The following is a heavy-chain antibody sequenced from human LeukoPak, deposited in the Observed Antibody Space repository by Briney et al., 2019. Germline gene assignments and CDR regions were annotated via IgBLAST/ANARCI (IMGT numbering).Heavy chain of an antibody. CDR2: INPNSGGT. Sequence: ASMKVSCKASGYTLSDYYIHWVRQAPGQGLEWMGRINPNSGGTNYAQRFQGRVTMTRDTSISTAYMELSGLRSDDTAFYYCARESGTGSGSFDYWGQGTLVTVSS. CDR1: GYTLSDYY. V-gene: IGHV1-2*06. CDR3: ARESGTGSGSFDY. D-gene: IGHD1-1*01. J-gene: IGHJ4*02.